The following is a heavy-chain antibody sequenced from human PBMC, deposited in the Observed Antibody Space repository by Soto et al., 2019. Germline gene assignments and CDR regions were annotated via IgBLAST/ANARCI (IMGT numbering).Heavy chain of an antibody. J-gene: IGHJ5*02. CDR2: INAHSGGT. Sequence: ASVKVSCKASGFSFTGYYIHWLRQAPGQGLEWMGWINAHSGGTEYAQKFQGRVTLTRDTSIATAHLTLTSLTSDDTALYYCAKDLTRQLAYWLDPWGQGTQVTVSS. D-gene: IGHD6-6*01. CDR1: GFSFTGYY. V-gene: IGHV1-2*02. CDR3: AKDLTRQLAYWLDP.